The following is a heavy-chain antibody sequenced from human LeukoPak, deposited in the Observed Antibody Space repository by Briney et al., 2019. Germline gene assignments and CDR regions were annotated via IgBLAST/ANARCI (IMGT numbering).Heavy chain of an antibody. D-gene: IGHD3-9*01. V-gene: IGHV3-11*04. CDR3: ARDSYDILTGYLYYFDY. Sequence: VGSLRLSCAASGFTFSDYYMSWIRQAPGKGLEWVSYISSSGSTIYYADSVKGRFTISRDNAKNSLYLQMNSLRAEETAVYYCARDSYDILTGYLYYFDYWGQGTLVTVSS. J-gene: IGHJ4*02. CDR2: ISSSGSTI. CDR1: GFTFSDYY.